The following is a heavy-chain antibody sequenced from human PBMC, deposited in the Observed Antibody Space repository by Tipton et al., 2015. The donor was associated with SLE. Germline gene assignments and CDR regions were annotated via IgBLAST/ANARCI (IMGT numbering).Heavy chain of an antibody. CDR3: AKDRYGAYTAYDV. Sequence: SLRLSCAASGFTFSSYAMSWVRQAPGKGLEWVSIIYSGDSSIYYADSVKGRFTISRDDSKNTVYLQMNSLRPEDTAVYYCAKDRYGAYTAYDVWGQGTMVTVSS. D-gene: IGHD3-10*01. CDR1: GFTFSSYA. CDR2: IYSGDSSI. J-gene: IGHJ3*01. V-gene: IGHV3-23*03.